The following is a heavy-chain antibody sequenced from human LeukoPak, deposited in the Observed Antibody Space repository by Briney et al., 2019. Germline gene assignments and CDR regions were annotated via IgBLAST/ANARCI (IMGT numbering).Heavy chain of an antibody. V-gene: IGHV3-30*02. CDR3: AKGSVHCSSTSCYSWNWYFDL. D-gene: IGHD2-2*01. Sequence: GGSLRLSCAASGFTFGSYGMHWVRQAPGKGLEWVAFIRYDGSNKYYADSVKGRFTISRDNSKNTLYLQMNSLRAEDTAVYYCAKGSVHCSSTSCYSWNWYFDLWGRGTLVTVSS. CDR2: IRYDGSNK. CDR1: GFTFGSYG. J-gene: IGHJ2*01.